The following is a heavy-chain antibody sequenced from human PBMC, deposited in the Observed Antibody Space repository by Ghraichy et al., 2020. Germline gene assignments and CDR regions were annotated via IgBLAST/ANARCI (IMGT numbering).Heavy chain of an antibody. CDR3: ARDLSSGYTVDY. CDR2: ISWNGGTV. J-gene: IGHJ4*02. Sequence: GGSLRLSCVASGFTFDEYAMHWVRQAPGKGLEWVSGISWNGGTVDYADSAKGRFTISRDNAKNSLYLQMNSLRDEDTAVYYCARDLSSGYTVDYWGQGTLVTVSS. D-gene: IGHD3-22*01. CDR1: GFTFDEYA. V-gene: IGHV3-9*01.